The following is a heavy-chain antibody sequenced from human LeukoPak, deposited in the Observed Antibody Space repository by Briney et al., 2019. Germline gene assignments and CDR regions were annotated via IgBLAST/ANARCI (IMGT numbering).Heavy chain of an antibody. J-gene: IGHJ4*02. Sequence: SETLSLTCTVSGGSISAYSWSWVPQSPGKGLEWIGYTYYSGSTNYNPSLKSRVTISVDTSKNQSSLKLSSVTAADTAMYYCARGGVISLPALWGQGTLVTVSS. D-gene: IGHD3-3*01. CDR1: GGSISAYS. CDR2: TYYSGST. CDR3: ARGGVISLPAL. V-gene: IGHV4-59*01.